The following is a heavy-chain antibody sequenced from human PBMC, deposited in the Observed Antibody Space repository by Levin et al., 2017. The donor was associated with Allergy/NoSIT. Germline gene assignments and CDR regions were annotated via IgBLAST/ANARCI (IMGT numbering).Heavy chain of an antibody. D-gene: IGHD3-9*01. CDR1: GFTFNNYG. V-gene: IGHV3-23*01. J-gene: IGHJ4*02. CDR2: ISGSGGST. CDR3: ARISDFDWLFPFDY. Sequence: LAGGSLRLSCAASGFTFNNYGMSWVRQAPGKGLEWVSGISGSGGSTYYADSVKGRFTISRDKSKNTLYLQLNSLRAEDTAVYYCARISDFDWLFPFDYWGQGTLVTVSS.